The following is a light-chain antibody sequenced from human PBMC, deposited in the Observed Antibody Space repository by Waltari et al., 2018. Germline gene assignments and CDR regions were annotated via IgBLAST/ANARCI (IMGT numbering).Light chain of an antibody. CDR3: YSAADRV. V-gene: IGLV3-27*01. CDR1: VLATNY. CDR2: KDS. Sequence: SYELTQPSSVSVSPGQTARLTCSGDVLATNYARWFQQKPGQAPVLVIYKDSERPSGIPERFSGSSSGTTVTLTISGAQVEDEADYYCYSAADRVFGGGTKLTVL. J-gene: IGLJ2*01.